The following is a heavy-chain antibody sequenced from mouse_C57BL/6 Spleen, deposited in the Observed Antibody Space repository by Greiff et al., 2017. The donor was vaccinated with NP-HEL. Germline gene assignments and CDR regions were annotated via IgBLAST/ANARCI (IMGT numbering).Heavy chain of an antibody. CDR3: ARGYYGSSPAWFAD. J-gene: IGHJ3*01. V-gene: IGHV1-80*01. Sequence: QVHVQQSGAELVKPGASVKISCKASGYAFSSYWMNWVKQRPGKGLEWIGQIYPGDGDTNYNGKFKGKATLTADKSSSTAYMQLSSLTSEDSAVYFCARGYYGSSPAWFADWGKGTLVTVSA. CDR1: GYAFSSYW. D-gene: IGHD1-1*01. CDR2: IYPGDGDT.